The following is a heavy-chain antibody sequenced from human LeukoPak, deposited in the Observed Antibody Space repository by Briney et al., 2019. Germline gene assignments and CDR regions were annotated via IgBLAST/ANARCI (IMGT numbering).Heavy chain of an antibody. Sequence: PGGSLRLSCAASGFTFSSYAMRWVRQAPGKGLEWVSAISGSGGSTYYADSVKGRFTISRDNSKNTLYLQMNSLRAEDTAVYYCAKDHRGDDFDYYYYGMDVWGQGTTVTVSS. CDR1: GFTFSSYA. CDR3: AKDHRGDDFDYYYYGMDV. CDR2: ISGSGGST. J-gene: IGHJ6*02. V-gene: IGHV3-23*01. D-gene: IGHD3-10*01.